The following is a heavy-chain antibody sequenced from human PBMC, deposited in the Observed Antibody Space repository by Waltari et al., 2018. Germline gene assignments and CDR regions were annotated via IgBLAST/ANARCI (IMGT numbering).Heavy chain of an antibody. V-gene: IGHV6-1*01. Sequence: QVQLQQSGPGLVKPSQPLSLTCAISGDSVSSNSDAWDWSRQSPSRGLEWLGRTYYRSKWYSHYAESVKSRMTINADTSKNEFSLQLTSVSPEDTGLYFCARTTITVFGVVVGALDNWGPGTLVTVSS. CDR1: GDSVSSNSDA. CDR3: ARTTITVFGVVVGALDN. D-gene: IGHD3-3*01. CDR2: TYYRSKWYS. J-gene: IGHJ4*02.